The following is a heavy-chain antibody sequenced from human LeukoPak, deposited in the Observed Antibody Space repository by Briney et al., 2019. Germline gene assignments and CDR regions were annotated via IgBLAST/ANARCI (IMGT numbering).Heavy chain of an antibody. Sequence: AASVKVSCKASGGTFSSYAISWVRQAPGQGLEWMGGIIPNFGTANYAQKFQGRATITTDESTSTAYMELSSLRSEDTAVYYCARTYSGSYYEFDYWGQGTLVTVSS. J-gene: IGHJ4*02. CDR1: GGTFSSYA. CDR2: IIPNFGTA. D-gene: IGHD1-26*01. V-gene: IGHV1-69*05. CDR3: ARTYSGSYYEFDY.